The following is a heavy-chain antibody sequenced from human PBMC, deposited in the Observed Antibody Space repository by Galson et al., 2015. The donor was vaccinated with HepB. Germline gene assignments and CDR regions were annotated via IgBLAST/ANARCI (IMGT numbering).Heavy chain of an antibody. CDR1: GFTFGDYA. J-gene: IGHJ4*02. D-gene: IGHD3-9*01. CDR3: TSCPDFDWLLADPPFDY. CDR2: IRSKAYGGTT. Sequence: SLRLSCAASGFTFGDYAMSWFRQAPGKGPEWVGFIRSKAYGGTTEYAASVKGRFTISRDDSKSIAYLQMNSLKTEDTAVYYCTSCPDFDWLLADPPFDYWGQGTLVTVSS. V-gene: IGHV3-49*03.